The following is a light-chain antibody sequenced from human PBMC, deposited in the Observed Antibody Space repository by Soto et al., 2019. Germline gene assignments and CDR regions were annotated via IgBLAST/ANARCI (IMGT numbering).Light chain of an antibody. CDR1: QDIDIW. CDR3: QQYNFYTWT. CDR2: RAS. V-gene: IGKV1-5*03. J-gene: IGKJ1*01. Sequence: DIQMTQSPSTLSASMGDRVTITCRASQDIDIWLAWYQQKPGKAPKFLISRASILESGVPSRFSGSGSGTEFTLTISSLQPDDYATYHCQQYNFYTWTFGQGTKVEIK.